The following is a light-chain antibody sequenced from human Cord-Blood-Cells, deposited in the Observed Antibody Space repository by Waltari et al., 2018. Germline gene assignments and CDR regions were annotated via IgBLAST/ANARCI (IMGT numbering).Light chain of an antibody. CDR2: AAS. CDR1: QSISSY. J-gene: IGKJ1*01. Sequence: DRVTITCRASQSISSYLNWYQQKPGKAPKRLIYAASSLQSGVPSRFSGSGSGTDFTLTISSLQPEDFATYYCQQSYSTWTFGQGTKVEIK. V-gene: IGKV1-39*01. CDR3: QQSYSTWT.